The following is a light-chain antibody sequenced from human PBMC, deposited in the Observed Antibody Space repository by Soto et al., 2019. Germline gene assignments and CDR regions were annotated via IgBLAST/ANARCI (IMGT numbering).Light chain of an antibody. V-gene: IGKV3-20*01. J-gene: IGKJ1*01. CDR3: QQYGNSLWT. CDR2: GAS. Sequence: EIVLTQSPGTLSLSPGERATLSCRASQSVSSSYLAWYQQKPGQAPRLLIYGASSRATGIPDRFSGSKTGTDFALTISRLEPEDFAVYYCQQYGNSLWTFGQGTKEELK. CDR1: QSVSSSY.